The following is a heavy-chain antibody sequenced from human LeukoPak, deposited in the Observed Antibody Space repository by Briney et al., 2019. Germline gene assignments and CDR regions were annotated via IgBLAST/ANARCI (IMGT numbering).Heavy chain of an antibody. CDR1: GFTFSSYS. CDR2: ISSSSSYI. V-gene: IGHV3-21*01. D-gene: IGHD3-3*01. CDR3: ARDITIFGVVARRGYYGMDV. J-gene: IGHJ6*02. Sequence: GGSLRLSCAASGFTFSSYSMNWVRQAPGKGLEWVSSISSSSSYIYYADSVKGRFTISRDNAKNSLYLQMNSLRAEDTAVYYCARDITIFGVVARRGYYGMDVWGQGTTVTVSS.